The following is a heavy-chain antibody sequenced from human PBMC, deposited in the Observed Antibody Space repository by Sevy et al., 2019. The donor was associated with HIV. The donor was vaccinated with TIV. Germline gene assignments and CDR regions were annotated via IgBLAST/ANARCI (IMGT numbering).Heavy chain of an antibody. D-gene: IGHD6-13*01. V-gene: IGHV3-15*01. CDR2: IKSKTDGGTT. Sequence: GGSLRLSCAASGFTFSNAWMSWVRQAPGKGLEWVGRIKSKTDGGTTDYAAPVKGRFTISRDDPKNTLYLQMNSLKTEDTAVYYCTTYSSSSLEYYYYGMDVWGQGTTVTVSS. CDR3: TTYSSSSLEYYYYGMDV. CDR1: GFTFSNAW. J-gene: IGHJ6*02.